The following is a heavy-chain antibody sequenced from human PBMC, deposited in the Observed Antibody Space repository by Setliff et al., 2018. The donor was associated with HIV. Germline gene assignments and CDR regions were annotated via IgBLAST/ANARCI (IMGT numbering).Heavy chain of an antibody. J-gene: IGHJ6*03. V-gene: IGHV4-59*11. CDR3: ARDRGSSYYYYYYMDV. Sequence: PSETLSLTCTVSGGSISSHYWSWIRQPPGKGLEWIGYIYYSGSTNYNPSLKSRVTISVDTSKNQFSPKLSSVTAADTAVYYCARDRGSSYYYYYYMDVWGKGTTVTVSS. CDR1: GGSISSHY. CDR2: IYYSGST. D-gene: IGHD6-6*01.